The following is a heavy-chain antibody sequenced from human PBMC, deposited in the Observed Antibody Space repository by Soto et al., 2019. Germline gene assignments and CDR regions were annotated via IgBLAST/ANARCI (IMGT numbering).Heavy chain of an antibody. CDR2: IIPIFGTA. CDR3: ARRGCGGDCYSGEGAFDI. V-gene: IGHV1-69*13. CDR1: GGTFSSYA. J-gene: IGHJ3*02. Sequence: SVKVSCKASGGTFSSYAIRWVRQAPGQGLEWMGGIIPIFGTAYYAQKFQGRVTITADESTSTAYMELSSLRSEDTAVYYCARRGCGGDCYSGEGAFDIWGQGTMVTVSS. D-gene: IGHD2-21*02.